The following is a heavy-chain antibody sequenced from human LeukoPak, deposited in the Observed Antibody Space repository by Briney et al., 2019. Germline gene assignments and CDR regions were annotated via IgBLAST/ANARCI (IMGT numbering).Heavy chain of an antibody. CDR3: ASARHYYDSSGYYYEDY. D-gene: IGHD3-22*01. Sequence: ASVKVSCKASGYTFTSYYMHWVRQAPGQGLEWMGIINPSGGSTSYAQKFQGGVTMTRDMSTSTVYMELSSLRSEDTAVYYCASARHYYDSSGYYYEDYWGQGTLVTVSS. V-gene: IGHV1-46*01. CDR2: INPSGGST. J-gene: IGHJ4*02. CDR1: GYTFTSYY.